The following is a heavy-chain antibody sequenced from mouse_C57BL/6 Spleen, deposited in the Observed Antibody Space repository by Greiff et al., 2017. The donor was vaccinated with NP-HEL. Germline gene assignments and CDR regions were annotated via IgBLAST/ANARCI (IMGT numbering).Heavy chain of an antibody. J-gene: IGHJ2*01. Sequence: VQLQQSGAELVMPGASVKLSCKASGYTFTSYWMHWVKQRPGQGLEWIGEIDPSDSYTNYNQKFKGKSTLTVDKSSSTAYMQLSSLTSEDSAVYYGARGYYDYDGFDYWGQGTTLTVSS. D-gene: IGHD2-4*01. CDR1: GYTFTSYW. CDR2: IDPSDSYT. V-gene: IGHV1-69*01. CDR3: ARGYYDYDGFDY.